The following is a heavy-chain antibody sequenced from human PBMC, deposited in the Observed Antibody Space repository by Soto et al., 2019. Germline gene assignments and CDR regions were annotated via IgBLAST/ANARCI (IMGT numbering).Heavy chain of an antibody. CDR1: GGTFSSYA. Sequence: QVQLVQSGAEVKKPGSLVKVSCKASGGTFSSYAISWVRQAPGQGLEWMGGIIPIFGTANYAQKFQVRVTITADESTSTAYMELSSLRSEDTAVYYCARRSGSGYYYYYYGMDVWGQGTTVTVSS. V-gene: IGHV1-69*01. CDR3: ARRSGSGYYYYYYGMDV. D-gene: IGHD3-10*01. CDR2: IIPIFGTA. J-gene: IGHJ6*02.